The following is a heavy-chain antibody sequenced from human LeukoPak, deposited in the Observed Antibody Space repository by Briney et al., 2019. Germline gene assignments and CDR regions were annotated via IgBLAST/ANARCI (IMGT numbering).Heavy chain of an antibody. Sequence: SETLSLTCTVSGASISTYYWTWVRQPPGKGLEWIGSMYTSVTTKYNPSLKSRGTISVDTSKNRSSLNLISVTAADTAVYYCARHLAPYRPFHDWGQGSLSPSPQ. CDR2: MYTSVTT. V-gene: IGHV4-4*09. CDR1: GASISTYY. CDR3: ARHLAPYRPFHD. J-gene: IGHJ4*02. D-gene: IGHD1-14*01.